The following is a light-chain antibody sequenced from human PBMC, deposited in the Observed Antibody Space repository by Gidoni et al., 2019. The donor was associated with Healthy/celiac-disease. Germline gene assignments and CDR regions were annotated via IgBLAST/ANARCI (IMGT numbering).Light chain of an antibody. J-gene: IGKJ2*03. CDR3: QQYYSTRS. CDR2: WAS. V-gene: IGKV4-1*01. CDR1: QSVLYSSNNKNY. Sequence: DIVMTQSPDSLAVSLGESATINCKSSQSVLYSSNNKNYLAWYQQKPGQPPKLLIYWASTRESGVPDRVSGSGSGTDFTLTISSLQAEDVAVYYCQQYYSTRSFGQGTKLEIK.